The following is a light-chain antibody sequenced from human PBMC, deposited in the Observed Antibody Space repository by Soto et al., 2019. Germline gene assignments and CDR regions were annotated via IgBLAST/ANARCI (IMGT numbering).Light chain of an antibody. CDR1: QSVSSK. V-gene: IGKV3-15*01. CDR3: QQYNNWPLT. Sequence: EIVMTQSPATLSVSPGDGATLSCRASQSVSSKLAWYQQKPGQAPRLLIYGASTRATGIPARFSGSGSGTEFTLTISSLQSEDFAVYYCQQYNNWPLTFGQGTKVDI. CDR2: GAS. J-gene: IGKJ1*01.